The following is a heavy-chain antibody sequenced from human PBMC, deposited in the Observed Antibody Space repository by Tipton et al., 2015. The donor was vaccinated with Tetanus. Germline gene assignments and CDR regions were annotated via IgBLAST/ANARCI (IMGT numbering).Heavy chain of an antibody. CDR1: GGSVRSGSYY. CDR2: ISSSGTTM. J-gene: IGHJ5*02. Sequence: LSLTCTVSGGSVRSGSYYWSWIRQPPGKALEWISYISSSGTTMYYADSVKGRFTISRDNAKNSLFLQMNSLRDEDTAVYYCVNFATSWGQGTLVTVSS. V-gene: IGHV3-11*04. CDR3: VNFATS.